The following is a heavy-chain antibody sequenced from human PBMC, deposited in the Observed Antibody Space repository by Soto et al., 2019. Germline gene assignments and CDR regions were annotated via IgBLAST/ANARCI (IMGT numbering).Heavy chain of an antibody. V-gene: IGHV4-59*01. CDR2: IYYSGST. CDR3: ASSKGSSYYGMDV. Sequence: SETLSLTCTVSGGSISSYYWSWIRQPPGRGLEWIGYIYYSGSTNYNPSLKSRVTISVDTSKNQFSLKLSSVTAADTAVYYCASSKGSSYYGMDVWGQGTTVTVPS. D-gene: IGHD4-4*01. CDR1: GGSISSYY. J-gene: IGHJ6*02.